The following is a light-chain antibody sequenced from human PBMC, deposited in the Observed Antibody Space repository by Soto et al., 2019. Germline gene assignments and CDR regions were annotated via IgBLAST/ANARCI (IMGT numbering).Light chain of an antibody. CDR2: DAS. Sequence: EIVLTQSPATMSVSPGDSVTLSCRASRSISRYLAWYQQKPGQAPSLLIYDASTRATGIPARFSGSGSGTEFTLIISSLQSEDSAVYYCQKYNSWLWTVGKGSKVDNK. J-gene: IGKJ1*01. CDR3: QKYNSWLWT. CDR1: RSISRY. V-gene: IGKV3-15*01.